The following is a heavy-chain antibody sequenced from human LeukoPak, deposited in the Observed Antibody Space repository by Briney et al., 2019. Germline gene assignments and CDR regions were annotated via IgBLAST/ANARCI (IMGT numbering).Heavy chain of an antibody. CDR2: LTDSGGTT. D-gene: IGHD5-24*01. CDR3: AKKRDAFDI. Sequence: PGGSLRLSCVAPGFTFGNYAMGWLHQAPGRRPEWVSSLTDSGGTTYYVDSVKGRFAISRDNSKNTLYLHMNSLRADDTAVYYCAKKRDAFDIWGQGTVVTVSS. V-gene: IGHV3-23*01. CDR1: GFTFGNYA. J-gene: IGHJ3*02.